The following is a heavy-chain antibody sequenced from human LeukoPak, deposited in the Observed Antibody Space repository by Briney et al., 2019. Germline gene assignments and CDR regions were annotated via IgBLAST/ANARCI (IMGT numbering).Heavy chain of an antibody. CDR3: AKDSMEGYCSSTSCSYFDY. J-gene: IGHJ4*02. V-gene: IGHV3-30*18. CDR2: ISYDGSNK. Sequence: GGSLRLSCAASGFTFSSYGMHWVRQAPGKGLEWVAVISYDGSNKYYADSVKGRFTISRDNSKNTLYLQMNSLRAEDTAVYYCAKDSMEGYCSSTSCSYFDYWGQGPLVTVSS. CDR1: GFTFSSYG. D-gene: IGHD2-2*01.